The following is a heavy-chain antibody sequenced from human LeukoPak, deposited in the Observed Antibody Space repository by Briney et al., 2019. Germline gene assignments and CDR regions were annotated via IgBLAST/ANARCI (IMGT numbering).Heavy chain of an antibody. Sequence: SVKVSCKASGGAFSSYFISWVRQAPGQGLEWVERVIPTLGIANYAQSFQGRVTITADKSTGTAYMELSSLRSEDTAVYYCAREYGGAYSYGYYYWGQGTPVSVSS. J-gene: IGHJ4*02. CDR1: GGAFSSYF. CDR3: AREYGGAYSYGYYY. D-gene: IGHD5-18*01. V-gene: IGHV1-69*04. CDR2: VIPTLGIA.